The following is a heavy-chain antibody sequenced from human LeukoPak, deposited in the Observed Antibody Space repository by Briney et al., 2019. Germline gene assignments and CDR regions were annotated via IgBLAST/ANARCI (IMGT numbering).Heavy chain of an antibody. CDR1: GFTFSSYD. Sequence: GGSLRLSCAASGFTFSSYDMHWVRQATGKGLEWVSVIGTSGDTYYAGSVKGRFTISRENAKNSLYLQMNSLTAGDTAVYFCSRVGSSGWPNYFDSWGQGTLVTVSS. D-gene: IGHD6-19*01. CDR2: IGTSGDT. V-gene: IGHV3-13*04. J-gene: IGHJ4*02. CDR3: SRVGSSGWPNYFDS.